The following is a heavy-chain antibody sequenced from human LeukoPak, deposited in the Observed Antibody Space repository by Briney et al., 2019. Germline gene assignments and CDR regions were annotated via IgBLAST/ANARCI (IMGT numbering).Heavy chain of an antibody. CDR3: ANAAKPWSYFNPIDY. D-gene: IGHD3-10*01. J-gene: IGHJ4*02. V-gene: IGHV3-9*01. CDR2: ISWNSDTI. Sequence: GGSLRLSCAASGFTFNHYAIHWVRQAPGKGLEWVSSISWNSDTIGYADSVKGRFTISRDSARSSVYLQMDRLSAEDTGLYYCANAAKPWSYFNPIDYWGQGTLVTVSS. CDR1: GFTFNHYA.